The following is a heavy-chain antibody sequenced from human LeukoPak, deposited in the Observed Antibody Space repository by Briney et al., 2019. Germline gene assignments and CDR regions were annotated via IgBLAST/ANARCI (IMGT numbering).Heavy chain of an antibody. CDR2: IIPIFGTA. V-gene: IGHV1-69*06. CDR3: ARDGDYVWGSYRYTLSGFDY. D-gene: IGHD3-16*02. Sequence: EASAKVSCKASGGTFSSYAISWVRQAPGQGLEWMGGIIPIFGTANYAQKFQGRVTITADKSTSTAYMELSSLRSEDTAVYYCARDGDYVWGSYRYTLSGFDYWGQGTLVTVSS. J-gene: IGHJ4*02. CDR1: GGTFSSYA.